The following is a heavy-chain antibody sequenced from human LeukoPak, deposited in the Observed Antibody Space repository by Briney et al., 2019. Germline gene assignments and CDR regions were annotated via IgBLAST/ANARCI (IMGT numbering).Heavy chain of an antibody. D-gene: IGHD2-2*01. CDR3: AKGVGYCSSTSCRTEYFQH. V-gene: IGHV3-30*18. CDR2: ISYDGSNK. CDR1: GFTFSSYG. J-gene: IGHJ1*01. Sequence: PGRSLRLSCAASGFTFSSYGMHWVRQAPGKGLEWVAVISYDGSNKYYADSVKGRFTISRDNSKNTLYLQMNSLRAEDTAVYYCAKGVGYCSSTSCRTEYFQHWGQGTLVTVSS.